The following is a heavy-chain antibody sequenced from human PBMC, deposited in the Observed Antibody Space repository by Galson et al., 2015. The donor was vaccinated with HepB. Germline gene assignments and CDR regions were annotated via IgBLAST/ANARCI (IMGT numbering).Heavy chain of an antibody. CDR2: IDWDEDK. J-gene: IGHJ4*02. Sequence: PALVKPTQTLTLTCTFSGFSLTTSGMRVSWIRQPPGRALEWLARIDWDEDKFYSTSLKTRLTISKDTSKNQVVLTMTNMDPVDTATYYCARMSSGRYAYYFDYWGQGALVTVSS. D-gene: IGHD1-26*01. CDR3: ARMSSGRYAYYFDY. CDR1: GFSLTTSGMR. V-gene: IGHV2-70*04.